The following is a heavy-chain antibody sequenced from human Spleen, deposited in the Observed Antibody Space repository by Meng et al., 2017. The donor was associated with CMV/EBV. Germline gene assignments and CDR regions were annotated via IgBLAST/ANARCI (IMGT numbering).Heavy chain of an antibody. D-gene: IGHD6-13*01. V-gene: IGHV3-9*01. CDR3: AKACIAATGSDAFDI. Sequence: SLKISCAASGFTFDESAMFWVRQAPGRGLEWVSGISWNSVSIGYADSVKGRFTISRDNAKNSLYLQMNSLRAEDTALYYCAKACIAATGSDAFDIWGRGTMVTVSS. J-gene: IGHJ3*02. CDR1: GFTFDESA. CDR2: ISWNSVSI.